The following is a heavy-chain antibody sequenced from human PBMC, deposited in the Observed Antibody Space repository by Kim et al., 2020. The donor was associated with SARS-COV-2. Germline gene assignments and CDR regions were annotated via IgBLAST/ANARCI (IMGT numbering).Heavy chain of an antibody. CDR3: ASWGVSNVRGVIRVRWFDP. CDR1: GGSVSSGSYY. V-gene: IGHV4-61*01. J-gene: IGHJ5*02. CDR2: IYYSGST. Sequence: SETLSLTCTVSGGSVSSGSYYWSWIRQPPGKGLEWIGYIYYSGSTNYNPSLKSRVTISVDTSKNQFSLKLSSVTAADTAVYYCASWGVSNVRGVIRVRWFDPWGQGTLVTVSS. D-gene: IGHD3-10*01.